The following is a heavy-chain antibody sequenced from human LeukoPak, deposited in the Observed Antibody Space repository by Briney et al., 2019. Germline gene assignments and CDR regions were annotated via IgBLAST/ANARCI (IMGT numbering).Heavy chain of an antibody. Sequence: GGSLRLSCAASGFTFSSYGMHWVRQAPGKGLEWVAVISYDGSNKYYADSVKGRFTISRDNSKNTLYLQMNSLRAEDTAVYYCAKAFYYYDSSGYYQKYYFDYWGQGTLVTVSS. D-gene: IGHD3-22*01. J-gene: IGHJ4*02. CDR3: AKAFYYYDSSGYYQKYYFDY. CDR1: GFTFSSYG. CDR2: ISYDGSNK. V-gene: IGHV3-30*18.